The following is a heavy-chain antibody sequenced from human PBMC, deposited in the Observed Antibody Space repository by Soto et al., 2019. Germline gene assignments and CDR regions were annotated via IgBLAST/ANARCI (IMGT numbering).Heavy chain of an antibody. V-gene: IGHV4-38-2*02. CDR2: IYHSGTT. Sequence: SETLSLTCAVSGDSITSIYHWAWIRQPPGRGLDWFASIYHSGTTYYNPSLKSRVTISVDTSKNQFSLNLRSVTAADSAVYYCARDHGIAAAGYNWFDPWGQGTLVTVS. D-gene: IGHD6-13*01. CDR3: ARDHGIAAAGYNWFDP. CDR1: GDSITSIYH. J-gene: IGHJ5*02.